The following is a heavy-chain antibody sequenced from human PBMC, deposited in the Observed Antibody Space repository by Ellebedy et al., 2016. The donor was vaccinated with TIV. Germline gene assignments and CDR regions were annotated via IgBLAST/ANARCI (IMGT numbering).Heavy chain of an antibody. V-gene: IGHV4-39*01. CDR3: ARLWFGDLFSPEGDV. D-gene: IGHD3-10*01. CDR1: GGSVSRSNYY. J-gene: IGHJ6*02. Sequence: GSLRLXXTVSGGSVSRSNYYWGWIRQRPGKGPEWIGNIYHTGTTFYNPSLKSRVTISVDTSKNQFFLNLSSVTAADTALYYCARLWFGDLFSPEGDVWGQGTTVTVSS. CDR2: IYHTGTT.